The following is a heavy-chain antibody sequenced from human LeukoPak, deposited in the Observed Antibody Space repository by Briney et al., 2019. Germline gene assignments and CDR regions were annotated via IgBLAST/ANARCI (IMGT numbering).Heavy chain of an antibody. CDR3: VAGYCYDSSGYYYWSY. J-gene: IGHJ4*02. Sequence: KPGGSLRLSCAASGFTFRNAWMSWVRQAPGMGLEWVGRIKSKTDDGTTDYAAPVKGRFTISRDDSKNTLFLQMNSLKTDDTAVYYCVAGYCYDSSGYYYWSYWGQGTLVTVSS. CDR2: IKSKTDDGTT. CDR1: GFTFRNAW. V-gene: IGHV3-15*01. D-gene: IGHD3-22*01.